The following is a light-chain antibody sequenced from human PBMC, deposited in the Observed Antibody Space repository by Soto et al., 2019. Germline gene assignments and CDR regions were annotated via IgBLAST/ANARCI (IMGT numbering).Light chain of an antibody. CDR2: DAS. CDR3: QQYDNLPIT. CDR1: QDISNY. V-gene: IGKV1-33*01. J-gene: IGKJ5*01. Sequence: DIQMTQSPSSLSASVGDRVTITCQASQDISNYLNWYQQKPGKAPKLLIYDASNLETGVPSRFSGRGSGTDFTFTISILQPEDIATYYCQQYDNLPITFGQGTRLEIK.